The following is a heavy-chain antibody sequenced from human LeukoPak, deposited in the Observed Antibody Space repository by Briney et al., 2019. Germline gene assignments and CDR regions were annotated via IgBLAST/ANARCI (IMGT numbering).Heavy chain of an antibody. J-gene: IGHJ5*02. Sequence: SETLSLTCTVSGGSISGHYWSWIRQPAGKGLEWIGHIYTSGSTNYNSSLKSRVTMSVDTSKNQFSLKLSSVTAADTAVYYCARVLYYDSSGPFVWFDPWGQGTLVTVSS. CDR3: ARVLYYDSSGPFVWFDP. CDR2: IYTSGST. V-gene: IGHV4-4*07. CDR1: GGSISGHY. D-gene: IGHD3-22*01.